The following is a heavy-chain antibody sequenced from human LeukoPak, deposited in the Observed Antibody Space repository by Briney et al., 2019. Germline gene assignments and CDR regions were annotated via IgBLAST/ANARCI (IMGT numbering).Heavy chain of an antibody. V-gene: IGHV4-4*09. CDR3: ARHEGRGSSWYYFDY. CDR1: GGSISSYY. D-gene: IGHD6-13*01. J-gene: IGHJ4*02. Sequence: PSETLSLTCTVSGGSISSYYWNWIRQPPGKGLEWIGYIHTSGSTNYNPSLKSRVTISVDTSKNQFSLRLSSVTAADTAVYYCARHEGRGSSWYYFDYWGQGTLVTVSS. CDR2: IHTSGST.